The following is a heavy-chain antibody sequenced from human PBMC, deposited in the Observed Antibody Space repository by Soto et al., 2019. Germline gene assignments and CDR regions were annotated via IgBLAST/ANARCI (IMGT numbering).Heavy chain of an antibody. CDR1: GFTVSNYD. D-gene: IGHD4-17*01. Sequence: QVQLVESGGGVVQPGRSLRLSCAGSGFTVSNYDMHWVRQAPGKGLEWVAVMLSDGTNRFSDSVKGRFTVSGDNSDNTVYLQMNSLTGEDTAVYYCAKSGLRFLAYFDYWGQGTLVTVSS. V-gene: IGHV3-30*18. CDR3: AKSGLRFLAYFDY. CDR2: MLSDGTNR. J-gene: IGHJ4*02.